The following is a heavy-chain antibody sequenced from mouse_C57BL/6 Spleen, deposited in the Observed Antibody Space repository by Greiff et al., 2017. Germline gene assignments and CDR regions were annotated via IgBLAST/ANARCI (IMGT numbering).Heavy chain of an antibody. Sequence: EVQLQESVAELVRPGASVTLSCTASGFNFKNTYMHWVKQRPEQGLEWIGRIDPANGNTKYAPKFQGKATITADPASNTAYLQLSSLTSADTAIYYCARGGIYYGNYVLPFDYWGQGTTLTVSS. CDR3: ARGGIYYGNYVLPFDY. V-gene: IGHV14-3*01. J-gene: IGHJ2*01. D-gene: IGHD2-1*01. CDR1: GFNFKNTY. CDR2: IDPANGNT.